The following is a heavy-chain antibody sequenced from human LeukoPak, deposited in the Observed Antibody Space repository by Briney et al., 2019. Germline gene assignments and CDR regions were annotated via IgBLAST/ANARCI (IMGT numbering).Heavy chain of an antibody. CDR3: AKEQSSTGYFDY. D-gene: IGHD5-24*01. CDR1: GFTVSSNY. V-gene: IGHV3-23*01. J-gene: IGHJ4*02. CDR2: ISGSGGST. Sequence: GGSLRLSCAASGFTVSSNYMSWVRQAPGKGLEWVSAISGSGGSTYYADSVKGRFTISRDNSKNTLYLQMNSLRAEDTAVYYCAKEQSSTGYFDYWGQGALVTVSS.